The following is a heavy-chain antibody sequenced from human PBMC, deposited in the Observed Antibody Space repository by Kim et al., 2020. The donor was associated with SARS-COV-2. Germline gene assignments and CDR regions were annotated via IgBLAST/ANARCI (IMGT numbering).Heavy chain of an antibody. CDR1: GGSISSSS. Sequence: SETLSLTCAVSGGSISSSSWSWIRQPPGKGLEWIGYVYNSGTSNYNPSLKSRVTFSMDTSQNQFSLKLSSVTAADTAVYYCARRRNIYFDNWGRGTLVTV. CDR3: ARRRNIYFDN. J-gene: IGHJ4*02. V-gene: IGHV4-59*13. CDR2: VYNSGTS.